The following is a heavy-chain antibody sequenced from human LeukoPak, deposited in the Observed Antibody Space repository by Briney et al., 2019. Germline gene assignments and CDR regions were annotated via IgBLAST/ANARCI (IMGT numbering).Heavy chain of an antibody. D-gene: IGHD6-13*01. CDR3: ATHLPGYSSSWYAFDY. V-gene: IGHV4-59*01. Sequence: NTSETLSLTCAVYGGSFSGYYWSWIRQPPGKGLEWIGYIYYSGSTNYNPSLKSRVTISVDTSKNQFSLKLSSVTAADTAVYYCATHLPGYSSSWYAFDYWGQGTLVTVSS. CDR1: GGSFSGYY. J-gene: IGHJ4*02. CDR2: IYYSGST.